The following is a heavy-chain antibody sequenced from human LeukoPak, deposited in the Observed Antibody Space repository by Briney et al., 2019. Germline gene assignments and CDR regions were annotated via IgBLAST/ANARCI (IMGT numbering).Heavy chain of an antibody. CDR1: GFSISNGFS. CDR3: ARFDYVWGNGNHGMDAFDV. CDR2: ISQTENS. J-gene: IGHJ3*01. D-gene: IGHD3-16*01. V-gene: IGHV4-38-2*01. Sequence: SETLSLTCGVSGFSISNGFSWGWIRPPPGKGLEWIGSISQTENSYSNPSLKSRVTISVDTSKNQFSLKLSSVTAADTAVYYCARFDYVWGNGNHGMDAFDVWGQGTMVTVSS.